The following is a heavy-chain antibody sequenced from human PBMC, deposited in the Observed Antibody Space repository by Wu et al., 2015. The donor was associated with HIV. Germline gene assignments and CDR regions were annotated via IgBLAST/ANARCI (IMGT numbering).Heavy chain of an antibody. CDR3: ARVAMQVWLGSEKYYMDV. CDR1: GHTFTRDY. Sequence: QVQLVQSGAEVRNPGASVKVSCKATGHTFTRDYMFWVRQAPGQGLEWMGVINPSGGSKSYAQKFQGRVIMTRDTSTSTVYMELSSLRFDDTAVYYCARVAMQVWLGSEKYYMDVWGKGTTVIVSS. CDR2: INPSGGSK. V-gene: IGHV1-46*01. J-gene: IGHJ6*03. D-gene: IGHD3-10*01.